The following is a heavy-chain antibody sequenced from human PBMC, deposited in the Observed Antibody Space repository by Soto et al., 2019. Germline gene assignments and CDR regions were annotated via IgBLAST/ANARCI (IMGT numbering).Heavy chain of an antibody. CDR2: IYSGGST. J-gene: IGHJ4*02. CDR1: GFTVSSNY. CDR3: ARLAVAGTFDY. Sequence: GGSLRLSCAASGFTVSSNYMSWVRQAPGKGLEWVSVIYSGGSTYYADSVKGRFTISRDNSKNTLYLQMNSLRAEDTAVYYCARLAVAGTFDYWGQGTLVTVSS. V-gene: IGHV3-66*01. D-gene: IGHD6-19*01.